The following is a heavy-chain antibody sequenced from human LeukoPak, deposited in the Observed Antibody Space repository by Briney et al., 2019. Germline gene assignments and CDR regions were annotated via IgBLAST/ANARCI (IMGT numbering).Heavy chain of an antibody. CDR3: ARARHNYYGSGPTGTLPGY. D-gene: IGHD3-10*01. CDR1: GFTFSSYS. J-gene: IGHJ4*02. V-gene: IGHV3-21*01. Sequence: PGGSLRLSCAASGFTFSSYSMNWVRQAPGKGLEWVSSISSSSSYIYYADSVKGRFTISRDNSKNTLYLQMNSLRAEDTAVYYCARARHNYYGSGPTGTLPGYWGQGTLVTVSS. CDR2: ISSSSSYI.